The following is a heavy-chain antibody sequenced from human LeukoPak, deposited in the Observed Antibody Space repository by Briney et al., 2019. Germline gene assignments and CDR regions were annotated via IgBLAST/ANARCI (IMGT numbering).Heavy chain of an antibody. V-gene: IGHV3-11*01. Sequence: GGSLRLSCAASGFTFSDYYMSWIRQAPGKGLEWVSYISSSGSTIYYADSVKGRFTSSRDNAKNSLYLQMNRPIADDTAVYYCARDLPYGGNSIEDYWGQGTLVTVSS. CDR2: ISSSGSTI. D-gene: IGHD4-23*01. CDR1: GFTFSDYY. CDR3: ARDLPYGGNSIEDY. J-gene: IGHJ4*02.